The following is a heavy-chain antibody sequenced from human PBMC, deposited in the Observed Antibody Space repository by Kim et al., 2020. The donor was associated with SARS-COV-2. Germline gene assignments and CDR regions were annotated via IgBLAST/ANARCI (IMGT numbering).Heavy chain of an antibody. J-gene: IGHJ5*02. D-gene: IGHD6-13*01. CDR3: ARFCPREQQLGPVDWFDP. Sequence: SRVTISVDPSKNQFSLKLSSVTAADTAVYYCARFCPREQQLGPVDWFDPWGQGTLVTVSS. V-gene: IGHV4-34*01.